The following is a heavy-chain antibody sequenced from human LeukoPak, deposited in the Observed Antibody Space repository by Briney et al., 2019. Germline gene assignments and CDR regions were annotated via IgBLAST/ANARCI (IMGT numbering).Heavy chain of an antibody. V-gene: IGHV1-69*13. J-gene: IGHJ3*02. Sequence: SVKVSCKASGGTFSSYTISWVRQAPGQGLEWMGGIPIFGTANYAQKFQGRVTITADESTSTAYVELNSLRSEDTAVYYCARENTGTTISPYDAFDIWGQGTMVTVSS. D-gene: IGHD1-7*01. CDR1: GGTFSSYT. CDR3: ARENTGTTISPYDAFDI. CDR2: IPIFGTA.